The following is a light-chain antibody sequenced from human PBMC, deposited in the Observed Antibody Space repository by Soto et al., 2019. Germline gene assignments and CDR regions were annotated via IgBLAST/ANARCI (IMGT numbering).Light chain of an antibody. CDR2: AAS. J-gene: IGKJ1*01. CDR3: QQTYSTPPT. Sequence: DIHMTQSPSSLTASLGDRVTITCRASQSISTYLNWYQQKAGLAPKLLIYAASSLQSGVPSRFSGSGSGTDFTLTISSLQPEDFATYYCQQTYSTPPTFGQGTKVDI. CDR1: QSISTY. V-gene: IGKV1-39*01.